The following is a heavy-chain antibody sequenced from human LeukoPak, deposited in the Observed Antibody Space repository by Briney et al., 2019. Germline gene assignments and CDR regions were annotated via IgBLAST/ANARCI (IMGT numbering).Heavy chain of an antibody. CDR2: INPSGGST. D-gene: IGHD6-6*01. CDR1: GYTFTSYY. J-gene: IGHJ3*02. V-gene: IGHV1-46*01. Sequence: ASVKVSCKASGYTFTSYYMHWVRQAPGQGLEWMGIINPSGGSTSYAQKFQGRVTMTRDTSTSTVYMELSSLRSEDTAVYYCARGRIAARPSDAFDIWGQGTMVTVSS. CDR3: ARGRIAARPSDAFDI.